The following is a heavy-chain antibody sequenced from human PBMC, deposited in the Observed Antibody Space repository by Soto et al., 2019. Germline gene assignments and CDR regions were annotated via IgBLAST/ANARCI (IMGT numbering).Heavy chain of an antibody. CDR3: ARDFSGDFTPTIFDY. J-gene: IGHJ4*02. CDR2: ISSSSSYI. V-gene: IGHV3-21*01. CDR1: GFTFSSYS. D-gene: IGHD4-17*01. Sequence: PGGSLRLSCAASGFTFSSYSMNWVRQAPGKGLEWVSSISSSSSYIYYADSVKGRFTISRDNAKNSLYLQMNSLRAEDTAVYYCARDFSGDFTPTIFDYWGQGTLVTVSS.